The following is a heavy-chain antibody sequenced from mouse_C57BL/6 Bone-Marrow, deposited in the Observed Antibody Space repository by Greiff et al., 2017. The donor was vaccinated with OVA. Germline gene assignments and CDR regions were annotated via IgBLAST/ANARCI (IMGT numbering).Heavy chain of an antibody. Sequence: VQLQQSGPELVKPGASVKISCKASGYTFTDYYMNWVKQSHGKSLEWIGDINPNNGGTSYNQKFKGKATLTVDKSSSTAYMELRSLTSEDSAVYYCARGVANWDWYWYFDVWGTGTTVTVSS. CDR3: ARGVANWDWYWYFDV. CDR1: GYTFTDYY. J-gene: IGHJ1*03. V-gene: IGHV1-26*01. CDR2: INPNNGGT. D-gene: IGHD4-1*01.